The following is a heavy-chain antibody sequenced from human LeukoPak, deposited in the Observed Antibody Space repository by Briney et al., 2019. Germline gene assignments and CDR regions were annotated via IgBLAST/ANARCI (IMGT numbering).Heavy chain of an antibody. Sequence: GGTLRLSCAASRFTFSSYGMSWVRQAPGKGLEWVSGISSSGGSTYYADSVKGRFTISRDNSKNTLYLQMNSLRAEDTADCLVRGGTYHSDFDYWGQGTLVTVSS. CDR3: RGGTYHSDFDY. J-gene: IGHJ4*02. CDR1: RFTFSSYG. D-gene: IGHD1-26*01. CDR2: ISSSGGST. V-gene: IGHV3-23*01.